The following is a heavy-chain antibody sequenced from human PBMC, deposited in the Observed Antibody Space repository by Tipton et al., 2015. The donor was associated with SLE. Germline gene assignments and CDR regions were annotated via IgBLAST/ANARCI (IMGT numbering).Heavy chain of an antibody. D-gene: IGHD6-6*01. CDR2: ITGSGAST. CDR1: GFTFSSYA. CDR3: AKPSQGTGSSDY. V-gene: IGHV3-23*01. J-gene: IGHJ4*02. Sequence: SLRLSCAASGFTFSSYAMSWVRQAPGKGLEWVSTITGSGASTYYADSVKGRFTISRDNSKNTLYLQMNSLRAEDTAVYYCAKPSQGTGSSDYWGQGTLVTVSS.